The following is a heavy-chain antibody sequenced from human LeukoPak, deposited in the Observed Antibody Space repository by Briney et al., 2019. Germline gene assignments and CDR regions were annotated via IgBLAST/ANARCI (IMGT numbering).Heavy chain of an antibody. CDR1: GFAFSSYS. CDR3: IRDLFDDYSLDY. V-gene: IGHV3-21*01. CDR2: INSDSRLM. Sequence: GGSLRLSCAASGFAFSSYSMNWVRQAPGKGLEWVSSINSDSRLMYYAESVKGRFTISRDNARNSLYLQMNSLRAEDTAVYYCIRDLFDDYSLDYWGQGALVTVSS. D-gene: IGHD3-16*01. J-gene: IGHJ4*02.